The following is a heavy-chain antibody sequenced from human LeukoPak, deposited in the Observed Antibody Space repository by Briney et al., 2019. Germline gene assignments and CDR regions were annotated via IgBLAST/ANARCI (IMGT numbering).Heavy chain of an antibody. J-gene: IGHJ4*02. CDR1: GFTFSSYS. Sequence: GGSLRLSCAASGFTFSSYSMNWVHQAPGKGLEWVSSISSSSSYIYYADSVKGRFTISRDNAKNSLYLQMNSLRAEDTAVYYCARETDYGDYSFDYWGQGTLVTVSS. D-gene: IGHD4-17*01. CDR3: ARETDYGDYSFDY. V-gene: IGHV3-21*01. CDR2: ISSSSSYI.